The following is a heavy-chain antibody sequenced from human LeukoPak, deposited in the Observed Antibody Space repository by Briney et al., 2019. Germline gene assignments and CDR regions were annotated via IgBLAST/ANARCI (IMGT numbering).Heavy chain of an antibody. CDR3: ARTWEEYYFDY. Sequence: GGSLRLSCAASGLTFSSYAMHWVRQAPGKGLEWVAVISYDGSNKYYADSVKGRFTISRDNSKNTLYLQMNSLRAEDTAVYYCARTWEEYYFDYWGQGTLVTVSS. CDR1: GLTFSSYA. J-gene: IGHJ4*02. D-gene: IGHD1-26*01. V-gene: IGHV3-30*04. CDR2: ISYDGSNK.